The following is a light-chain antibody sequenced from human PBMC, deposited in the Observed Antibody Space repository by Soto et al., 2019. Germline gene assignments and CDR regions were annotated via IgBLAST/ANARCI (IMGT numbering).Light chain of an antibody. Sequence: DIQLTQSPSFLSASVGDRVTITCRASQGISSYLAWYQQKPGKAPKLLIYAASTLQSGVPSRFSGSGSGTEFTLTISSLQPGDFATYYCQQLNSYPTFGGGTKWIS. CDR2: AAS. J-gene: IGKJ4*01. CDR3: QQLNSYPT. V-gene: IGKV1-9*01. CDR1: QGISSY.